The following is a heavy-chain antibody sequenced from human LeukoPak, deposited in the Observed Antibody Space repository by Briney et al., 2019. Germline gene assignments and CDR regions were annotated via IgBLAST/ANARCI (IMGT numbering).Heavy chain of an antibody. V-gene: IGHV3-30*04. D-gene: IGHD6-19*01. CDR2: ISYDGSNK. CDR3: ASGWGSSSGWYYD. Sequence: GGSLRLSCAASGFTFSSYAMHWVRQAPGKGLEWVAVISYDGSNKYYADSVKGRFTISRDNSKNTLHLQMNSLRAEDTAVYYCASGWGSSSGWYYDWGQGTLVTVSS. CDR1: GFTFSSYA. J-gene: IGHJ4*02.